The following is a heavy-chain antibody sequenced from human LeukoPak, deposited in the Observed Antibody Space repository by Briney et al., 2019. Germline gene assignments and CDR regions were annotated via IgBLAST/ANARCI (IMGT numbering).Heavy chain of an antibody. CDR1: GFTFSSYT. Sequence: GGSLRLSCAASGFTFSSYTMTWVRQAPGKGLGWVSSISSSSSYIYYADSVKGRFTISRDNAKNSVYLQMNSLRAEDTARYFCASPGSTVTGGPTWGQGSLVTVSS. J-gene: IGHJ5*02. V-gene: IGHV3-21*01. CDR3: ASPGSTVTGGPT. CDR2: ISSSSSYI. D-gene: IGHD4-17*01.